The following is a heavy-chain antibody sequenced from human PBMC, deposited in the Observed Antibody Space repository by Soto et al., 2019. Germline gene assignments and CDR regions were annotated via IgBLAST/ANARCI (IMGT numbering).Heavy chain of an antibody. J-gene: IGHJ6*02. Sequence: SETLSLTCAVYGGSFSGYYWSWIRQPPGKGLEWIGEINHSGSTNYNPSLKSRITFNADTSKNQFSLQLNSVTPEDTAVYFCSRSGGRPYSYYGMDVWGQGTTVTVSS. CDR1: GGSFSGYY. CDR3: SRSGGRPYSYYGMDV. CDR2: INHSGST. V-gene: IGHV4-34*01. D-gene: IGHD2-15*01.